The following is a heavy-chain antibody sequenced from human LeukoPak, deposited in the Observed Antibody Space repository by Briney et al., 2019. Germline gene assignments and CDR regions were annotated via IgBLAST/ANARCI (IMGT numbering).Heavy chain of an antibody. CDR3: ARELDLGPKITMVRGVHFDP. CDR1: GGSISSCDYY. D-gene: IGHD3-10*01. V-gene: IGHV4-30-4*01. CDR2: IYYSGST. J-gene: IGHJ5*02. Sequence: SETLSLTCTVSGGSISSCDYYWSWIRQPPGKGLEWIGYIYYSGSTYYNPSLKSRVTISVDTSKNQFSLKLSSVTAADTAVYYCARELDLGPKITMVRGVHFDPWGQGTLVTVSS.